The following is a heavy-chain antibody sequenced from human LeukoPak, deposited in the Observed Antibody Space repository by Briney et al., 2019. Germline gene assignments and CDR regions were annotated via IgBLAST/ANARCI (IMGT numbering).Heavy chain of an antibody. Sequence: PGGSLRLSCAASGFTFSDYYMSWIRRAPGKGLEWVSYISSSGSTIYYADSVKGRFTISRDNAKNSLYLQMNSLRAEDTAVYYCARDYGDSLYYFDYWGQGTLVTVSS. V-gene: IGHV3-11*04. CDR1: GFTFSDYY. D-gene: IGHD4-17*01. CDR3: ARDYGDSLYYFDY. J-gene: IGHJ4*02. CDR2: ISSSGSTI.